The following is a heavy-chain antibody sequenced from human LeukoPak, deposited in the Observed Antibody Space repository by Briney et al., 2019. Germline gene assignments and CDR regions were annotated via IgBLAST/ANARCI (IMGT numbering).Heavy chain of an antibody. CDR1: GLTLSSYN. V-gene: IGHV3-21*01. J-gene: IGHJ5*02. CDR3: ARDRRYNWFDP. Sequence: SFRLSCGASGLTLSSYNMNWVRQALGKRLEWVSSVTSSSSYTYYADSVKGRFTISRHNAKNSLYLQMNSLRAEDTAVYYCARDRRYNWFDPWGQGTLVTVSS. CDR2: VTSSSSYT.